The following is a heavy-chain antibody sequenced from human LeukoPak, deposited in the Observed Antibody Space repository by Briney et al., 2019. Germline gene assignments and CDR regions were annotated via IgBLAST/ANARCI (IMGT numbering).Heavy chain of an antibody. CDR3: ARDVSGWYYWFDP. J-gene: IGHJ5*02. D-gene: IGHD6-19*01. V-gene: IGHV4-34*01. CDR2: INHSGST. CDR1: GGSFSGYY. Sequence: PSETLSLTCAVYGGSFSGYYWSWIRQPPGKGLEWIGEINHSGSTNYNPSPKSRVTISVDTSKNQFSLKLSSVTAADTAVYYCARDVSGWYYWFDPWGQGTLVTVSS.